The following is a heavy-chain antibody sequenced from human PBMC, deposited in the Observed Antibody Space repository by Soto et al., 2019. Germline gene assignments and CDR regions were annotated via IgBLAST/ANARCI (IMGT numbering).Heavy chain of an antibody. CDR3: AREGCTNGVCYFDY. D-gene: IGHD2-8*01. CDR1: GGSISSGGYY. J-gene: IGHJ4*02. V-gene: IGHV4-31*03. Sequence: PSETLSLTGTVSGGSISSGGYYWSWIRQHPGKGREWIWYIYSSGSTYYNPSLKRRVTISLDTSKNPFSLKLSSVTAADTAVNYCAREGCTNGVCYFDYWGQGTLVTVSS. CDR2: IYSSGST.